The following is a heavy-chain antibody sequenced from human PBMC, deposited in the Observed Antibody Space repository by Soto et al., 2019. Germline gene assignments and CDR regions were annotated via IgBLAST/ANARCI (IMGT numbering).Heavy chain of an antibody. Sequence: SETLSLTCTVSGGSISSSRYYWGWIRQPPGKGLEWTGNIYYSGSTYYNPSLKSRVTISVDTSKNQFSLKLNSVTAADTAVYYCARLGGMTTVTTSYYYGMDVWGQGTTVTVSS. J-gene: IGHJ6*02. CDR1: GGSISSSRYY. V-gene: IGHV4-39*01. CDR3: ARLGGMTTVTTSYYYGMDV. D-gene: IGHD4-17*01. CDR2: IYYSGST.